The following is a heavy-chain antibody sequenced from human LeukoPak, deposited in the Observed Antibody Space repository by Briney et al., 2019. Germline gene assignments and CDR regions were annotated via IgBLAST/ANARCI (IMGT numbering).Heavy chain of an antibody. CDR1: GGSISSSSYY. V-gene: IGHV4-39*07. D-gene: IGHD3-10*01. Sequence: SETLSLTCTVSGGSISSSSYYWGWIRQPPGKGLEWIGSIYYSGSTYYNPSLKSRVTISVDRSKNQFSLKLSSVTAADTAVYYCARVMGYGSGSTTSWYFDLWGRGTLVTVSS. CDR3: ARVMGYGSGSTTSWYFDL. J-gene: IGHJ2*01. CDR2: IYYSGST.